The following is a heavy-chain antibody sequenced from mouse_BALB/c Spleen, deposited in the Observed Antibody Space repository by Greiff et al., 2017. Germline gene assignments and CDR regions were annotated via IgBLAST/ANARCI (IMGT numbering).Heavy chain of an antibody. CDR3: ARGGIYYYGSSFYFDV. Sequence: QVQLQQSGAELMKPGASVKISCKATGYTFSSYWIEWVKQRPGHGLEWIGEILPGSGSTNYNEKFKGKATFTADTSSNTAYMQLSSLTSEDSAVYYCARGGIYYYGSSFYFDVWGAGTTVTVSS. D-gene: IGHD1-1*01. CDR2: ILPGSGST. CDR1: GYTFSSYW. V-gene: IGHV1-9*01. J-gene: IGHJ1*01.